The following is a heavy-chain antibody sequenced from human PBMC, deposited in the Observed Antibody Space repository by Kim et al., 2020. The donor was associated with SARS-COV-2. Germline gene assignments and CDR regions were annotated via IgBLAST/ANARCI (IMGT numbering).Heavy chain of an antibody. D-gene: IGHD2-15*01. CDR2: INHSGST. CDR1: GGSFSGYY. J-gene: IGHJ6*02. CDR3: ARQRCCNGGGCSILDWACPVYYRMDV. V-gene: IGHV4-34*01. Sequence: SETLSLTCAVYGGSFSGYYWTWIRQPPGKGLEWIGEINHSGSTNYNTSLKSRVTISVDIFKSQFSLKLRSVTAADTAVYYCARQRCCNGGGCSILDWACPVYYRMDVWGQGPTVTLSS.